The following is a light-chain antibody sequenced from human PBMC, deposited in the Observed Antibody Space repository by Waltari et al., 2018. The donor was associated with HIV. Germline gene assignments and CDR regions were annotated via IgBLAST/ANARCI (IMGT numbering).Light chain of an antibody. CDR3: ASYRYSSRTYV. Sequence: QSALTQPASVSASPGQSIKISCLGTSHDGGDYNHVPWYQQQPDKAPRLMIYDVTNRPSGVSTRFSGSKSGNTASLAISGLQAEDEAIYYCASYRYSSRTYVFGTGTTVTVL. CDR2: DVT. V-gene: IGLV2-14*03. CDR1: SHDGGDYNH. J-gene: IGLJ1*01.